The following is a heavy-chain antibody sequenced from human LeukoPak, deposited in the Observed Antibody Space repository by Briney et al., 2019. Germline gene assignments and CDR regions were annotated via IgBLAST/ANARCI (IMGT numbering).Heavy chain of an antibody. J-gene: IGHJ4*02. Sequence: SVKVSCKASGGTFSSYAISWVRQAPGQGLEWMGGIIPIFGTANYAQKFQGRVTITADESTSTAYMELSSLRSEDTAVYYCASSSSVAAQEVDYWGQGTLVTVSS. CDR1: GGTFSSYA. V-gene: IGHV1-69*13. CDR2: IIPIFGTA. CDR3: ASSSSVAAQEVDY. D-gene: IGHD6-6*01.